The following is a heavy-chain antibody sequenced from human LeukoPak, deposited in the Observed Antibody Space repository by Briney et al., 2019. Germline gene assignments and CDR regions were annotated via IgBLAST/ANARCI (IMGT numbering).Heavy chain of an antibody. D-gene: IGHD2-2*01. J-gene: IGHJ5*02. CDR1: GFAFSSYS. CDR3: ARGVSYCSSTSCYAGWFDP. CDR2: ISSSSSYI. V-gene: IGHV3-21*01. Sequence: PGGSLRLSCAASGFAFSSYSMNWVRQAPGKGLEWVSSISSSSSYIYYADSVKGRFTISRDNSKNTLYLQMNSLRAEDTAVYYCARGVSYCSSTSCYAGWFDPWGQGTLVTVSS.